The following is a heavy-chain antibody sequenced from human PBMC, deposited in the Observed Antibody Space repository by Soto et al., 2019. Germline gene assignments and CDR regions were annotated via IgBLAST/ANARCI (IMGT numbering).Heavy chain of an antibody. CDR1: GFTFDTYG. D-gene: IGHD1-1*01. CDR3: ARVTPGNNLYYFSGLDV. CDR2: ISYEGSNT. Sequence: GGSLRLSCVASGFTFDTYGIHWVRQAPGKGLQWVALISYEGSNTYYADSVRGRFTISRNNSKNTLYLQINALRPEDTGVYYCARVTPGNNLYYFSGLDVWGQGTSVTVSS. J-gene: IGHJ6*02. V-gene: IGHV3-30-3*01.